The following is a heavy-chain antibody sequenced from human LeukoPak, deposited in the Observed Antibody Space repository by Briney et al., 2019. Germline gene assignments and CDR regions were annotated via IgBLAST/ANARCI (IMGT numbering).Heavy chain of an antibody. D-gene: IGHD5-12*01. V-gene: IGHV4-59*01. CDR3: ARGQYSGYDQYNWFDP. J-gene: IGHJ5*02. Sequence: SETLSLTCTVSGGSISSYYWSWIRQPPGKGLEWIGCIYYSGYTNYKSSLKSRVTISVDTSKNQFSLKLSSVTAADTAVYYCARGQYSGYDQYNWFDPWGQGTLVTVSS. CDR2: IYYSGYT. CDR1: GGSISSYY.